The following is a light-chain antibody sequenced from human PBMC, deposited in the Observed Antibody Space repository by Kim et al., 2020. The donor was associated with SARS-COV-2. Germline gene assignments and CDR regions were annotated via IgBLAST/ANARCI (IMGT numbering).Light chain of an antibody. J-gene: IGLJ2*01. V-gene: IGLV3-19*01. CDR3: NSRDSNDNVV. CDR1: SLRSYY. Sequence: VSLGQTVRITCQGDSLRSYYATRDQQKPGQAPIVVIYGKNNRPSGIPDRFSGSSSGNTASLTITGTQAGDEADYYCNSRDSNDNVVFGGGTQLTVL. CDR2: GKN.